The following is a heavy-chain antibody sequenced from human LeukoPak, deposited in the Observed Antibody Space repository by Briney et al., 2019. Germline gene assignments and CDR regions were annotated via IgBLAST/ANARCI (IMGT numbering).Heavy chain of an antibody. CDR3: AKATVAHWYFDL. Sequence: GGSLRLSCAASGFTFSSYAMSWVRQAPGKGLEWVSAIGGSGGSTYYADSVKGRFTISRDNSKNTLYLQMNSLRAEDTAVYYCAKATVAHWYFDLWGRGTLVTVSS. CDR2: IGGSGGST. D-gene: IGHD4-23*01. CDR1: GFTFSSYA. J-gene: IGHJ2*01. V-gene: IGHV3-23*01.